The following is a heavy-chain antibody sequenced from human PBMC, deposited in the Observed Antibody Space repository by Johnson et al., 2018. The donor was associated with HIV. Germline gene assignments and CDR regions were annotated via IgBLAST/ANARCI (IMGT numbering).Heavy chain of an antibody. CDR2: LYSGGST. D-gene: IGHD1-20*01. CDR3: ARLGFYNWNGGGALDI. Sequence: VQLVESGGGLIQPGGSMRLSCAASGFTVSSNYMSWLRQAPGKGLEWVSVLYSGGSTYYADFVKDRFIISRDNSKNTLYLQMNSLRAEDTAVYYCARLGFYNWNGGGALDIWGQGTMVTVSS. CDR1: GFTVSSNY. V-gene: IGHV3-53*01. J-gene: IGHJ3*02.